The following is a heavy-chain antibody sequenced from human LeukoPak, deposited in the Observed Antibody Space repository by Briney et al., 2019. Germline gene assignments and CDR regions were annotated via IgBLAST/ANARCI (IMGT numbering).Heavy chain of an antibody. CDR3: ARDPSTSYYFDS. CDR2: TNPNSGGT. Sequence: ASVKVSCKASGYTFTVYYMHWVRQAPGQGLEWMGWTNPNSGGTNYAQTFQGRVTMTRDTSISTAYMELSSLTSDDTALYYCARDPSTSYYFDSWGQGTLVTVSS. V-gene: IGHV1-2*02. CDR1: GYTFTVYY. D-gene: IGHD6-6*01. J-gene: IGHJ4*02.